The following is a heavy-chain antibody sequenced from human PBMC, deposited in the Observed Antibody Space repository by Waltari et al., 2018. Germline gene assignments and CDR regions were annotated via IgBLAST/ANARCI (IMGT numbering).Heavy chain of an antibody. V-gene: IGHV4-59*01. J-gene: IGHJ6*03. CDR1: GGSISSYY. CDR2: IYYSGST. D-gene: IGHD6-13*01. Sequence: QVQLQESGPGLVKPSETLSLTCTVSGGSISSYYWSWIRQPPGKGLEWIGYIYYSGSTNYNPSLKSRVTISVDTSKNQFSLKLSSVTAADTAVYYCARGESSSWYGVYYYYMDVWGKGTTVTISS. CDR3: ARGESSSWYGVYYYYMDV.